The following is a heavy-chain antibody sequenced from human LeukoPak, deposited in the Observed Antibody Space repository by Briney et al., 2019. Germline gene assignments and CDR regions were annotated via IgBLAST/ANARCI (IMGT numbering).Heavy chain of an antibody. D-gene: IGHD6-13*01. V-gene: IGHV4-4*07. CDR2: IYTSGST. Sequence: SETLSLTCTVSGGSISSYYWSWIRQPAGKGLEWIGRIYTSGSTNYNPSLKSRVTMSVDTSKNQFSLKLSSVTAADTAVYYCARDTSAAGTDAFDIWXXGTMVTVSS. CDR3: ARDTSAAGTDAFDI. CDR1: GGSISSYY. J-gene: IGHJ3*02.